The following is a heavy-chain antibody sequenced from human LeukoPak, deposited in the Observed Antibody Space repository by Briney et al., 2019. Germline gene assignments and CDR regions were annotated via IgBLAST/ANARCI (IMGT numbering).Heavy chain of an antibody. D-gene: IGHD2-15*01. CDR3: TRGKGDQGWY. CDR1: GFTFSSYA. Sequence: GGSLRLSCAASGFTFSSYAMSWVRQAPGKGLEWVSAISGSGGSTYHADSVKGRFTISRDNSKNTLDLQMNSLKTEDTAVYYCTRGKGDQGWYWGQGTLVTVS. CDR2: ISGSGGST. V-gene: IGHV3-23*01. J-gene: IGHJ4*02.